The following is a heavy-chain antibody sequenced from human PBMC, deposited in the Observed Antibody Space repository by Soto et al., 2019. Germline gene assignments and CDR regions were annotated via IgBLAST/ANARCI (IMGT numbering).Heavy chain of an antibody. Sequence: LGTPSLTRPFSCGSIHSFYWGWVPEPPRKGLEWIGYIYYSGSTNYNPSLKSRVTISVDTSKNQFSLKLSSVTAADTAVYYCASTTMEESEKYNWFDPWGQGTLVTVSS. CDR3: ASTTMEESEKYNWFDP. CDR1: CGSIHSFY. D-gene: IGHD5-12*01. CDR2: IYYSGST. V-gene: IGHV4-59*08. J-gene: IGHJ5*02.